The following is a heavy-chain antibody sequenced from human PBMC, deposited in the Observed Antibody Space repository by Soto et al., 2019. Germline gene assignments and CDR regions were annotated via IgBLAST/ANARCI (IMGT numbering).Heavy chain of an antibody. CDR3: AKSPDYGDSYLDY. Sequence: GGSLRLSRAASGFTFSIYGMHWVRQAPGKGLEWGAGISYEGSKKYYVDSVKGRFTISRDNSKNTLYLQMNSLRAEDTAVYYCAKSPDYGDSYLDYWGQGTLVTVSS. CDR1: GFTFSIYG. V-gene: IGHV3-30*18. D-gene: IGHD4-17*01. J-gene: IGHJ4*02. CDR2: ISYEGSKK.